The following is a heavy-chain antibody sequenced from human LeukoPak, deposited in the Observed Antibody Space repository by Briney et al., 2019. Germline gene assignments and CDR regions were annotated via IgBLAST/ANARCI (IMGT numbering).Heavy chain of an antibody. V-gene: IGHV1-46*01. Sequence: ASVKVSCKASGYTFTSYYMHWVRQAPGQGLEWMGIINPSGGSTSYAQKFQGRVTMTRDTSTSTVYMELSSLRSEDTAVYYCARAWDDTAMVSRSNTNYFDYWGRGTLVTVSS. D-gene: IGHD5-18*01. CDR1: GYTFTSYY. J-gene: IGHJ4*02. CDR3: ARAWDDTAMVSRSNTNYFDY. CDR2: INPSGGST.